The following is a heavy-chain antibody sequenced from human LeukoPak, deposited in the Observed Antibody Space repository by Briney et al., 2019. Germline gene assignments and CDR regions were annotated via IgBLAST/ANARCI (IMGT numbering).Heavy chain of an antibody. CDR3: ARQVLRYYGSGSYYVWFDP. V-gene: IGHV4-39*01. CDR1: GGSISSSSYY. Sequence: SETLSLTCTVSGGSISSSSYYWGCIRQPPGKGLEWIGSIYYSGSTYYNPSLKSRVTISVDTSKNQFSLKLSSVTAADTAVYYCARQVLRYYGSGSYYVWFDPWGQGTLVTVSS. J-gene: IGHJ5*02. CDR2: IYYSGST. D-gene: IGHD3-10*01.